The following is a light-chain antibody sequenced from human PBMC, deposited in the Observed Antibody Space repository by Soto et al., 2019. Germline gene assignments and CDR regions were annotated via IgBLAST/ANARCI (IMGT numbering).Light chain of an antibody. CDR1: QSVSSY. J-gene: IGKJ5*01. CDR3: QQRSNWPIT. CDR2: DAS. Sequence: EIVLTHSPGTLSLSPGEIATLSCRASQSVSSYLAWYQQKPGQAPRLLIYDASNRATGIPARFSGSGSGTDFTLTISSLEPEDFAVYYCQQRSNWPITFGQGTRLEIK. V-gene: IGKV3-11*01.